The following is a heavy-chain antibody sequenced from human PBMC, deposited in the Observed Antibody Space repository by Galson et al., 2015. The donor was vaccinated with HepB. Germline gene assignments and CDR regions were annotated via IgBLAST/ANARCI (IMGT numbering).Heavy chain of an antibody. D-gene: IGHD5-12*01. Sequence: SLRLSCAASGFTFSSYAMSWVRQAPGKGLEWVSGITGSGGNIYYADSVKGRFTISRDNSKTTLYLQMNSLRAEDTAVYYCAKDGYIVATQIYGMDVWGQGTTVTGSS. CDR3: AKDGYIVATQIYGMDV. CDR1: GFTFSSYA. V-gene: IGHV3-23*01. CDR2: ITGSGGNI. J-gene: IGHJ6*02.